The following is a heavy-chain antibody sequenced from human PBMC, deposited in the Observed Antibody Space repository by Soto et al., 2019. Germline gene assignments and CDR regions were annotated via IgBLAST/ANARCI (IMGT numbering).Heavy chain of an antibody. CDR3: AINYGDYGGVASIFDP. Sequence: ASVKVSCKPSGYTFTSYGISWVLQDHGQGLEWMGWISAYNGNTNYAQKLQGRVTMTTDTSTSTAYMELRSLRSDDTAVYYCAINYGDYGGVASIFDPWGQGTLVTVSS. CDR1: GYTFTSYG. V-gene: IGHV1-18*04. CDR2: ISAYNGNT. J-gene: IGHJ5*02. D-gene: IGHD4-17*01.